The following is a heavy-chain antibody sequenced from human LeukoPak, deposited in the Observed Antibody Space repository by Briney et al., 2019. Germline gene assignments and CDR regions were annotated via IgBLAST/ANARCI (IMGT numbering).Heavy chain of an antibody. CDR2: ISWNSGSI. CDR3: TRRLERGGDYGYY. Sequence: GRSLRLSCAASGFTFDDYAMHWVRQAPGKGLEWVSGISWNSGSIGYADSVKGRFTISRDNAKNSLYLQMNSLRAEDTALYYCTRRLERGGDYGYYWGQGTLVTVSS. J-gene: IGHJ4*02. V-gene: IGHV3-9*01. CDR1: GFTFDDYA. D-gene: IGHD4-17*01.